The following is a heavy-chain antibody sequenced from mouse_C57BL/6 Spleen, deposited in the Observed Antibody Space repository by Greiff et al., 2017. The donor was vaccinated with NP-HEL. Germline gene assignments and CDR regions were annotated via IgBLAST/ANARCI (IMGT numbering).Heavy chain of an antibody. CDR3: ARDVKSLDY. CDR2: ISAGGSYT. J-gene: IGHJ2*01. Sequence: DVKLVESGGGLVKPGGSLKLSCAASGFTFSSYAMSWVRQTPEKRLEWVATISAGGSYTYYPDNVKGRFTISRDNTKNNLYLQMSHLKSEDTAMYYCARDVKSLDYWGQGTTLTVSS. D-gene: IGHD1-3*01. V-gene: IGHV5-4*01. CDR1: GFTFSSYA.